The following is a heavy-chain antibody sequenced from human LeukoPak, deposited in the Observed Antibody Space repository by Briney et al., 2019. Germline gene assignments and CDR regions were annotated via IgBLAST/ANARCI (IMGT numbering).Heavy chain of an antibody. CDR1: GFTLSRYS. J-gene: IGHJ4*02. V-gene: IGHV3-21*01. CDR2: ISSGSSYI. D-gene: IGHD6-25*01. Sequence: GGSLRLSCAASGFTLSRYSMNWVRQAPGKGLEWVSSISSGSSYIYYAGSVKGRFTISRDNAKNSLYLQMNSLRAEDTAVYYCARGAAMDWGQGTLVTVSS. CDR3: ARGAAMD.